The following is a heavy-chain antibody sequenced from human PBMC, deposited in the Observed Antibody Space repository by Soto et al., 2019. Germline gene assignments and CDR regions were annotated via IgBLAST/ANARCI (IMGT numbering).Heavy chain of an antibody. CDR1: GFTVSSNY. J-gene: IGHJ6*04. V-gene: IGHV3-53*01. CDR2: IYSGGST. Sequence: EVQLVESGGGLVQPGGSLRLSCAASGFTVSSNYMSWVRQAPGKGLEWVSVIYSGGSTYYADSVKGRFTISRDNSMNTLYLQINSRGAGATAVYYCGRPPARPWYSGSSGGGFEGGSSYYNGMDVGGKGTTVTVPS. D-gene: IGHD6-6*01. CDR3: GRPPARPWYSGSSGGGFEGGSSYYNGMDV.